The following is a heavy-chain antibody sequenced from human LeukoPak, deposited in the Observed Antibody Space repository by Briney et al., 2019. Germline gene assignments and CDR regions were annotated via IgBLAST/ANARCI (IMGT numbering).Heavy chain of an antibody. CDR1: GGSISSGNYY. Sequence: SQTLSLTCTVSGGSISSGNYYWSWIRQPAGKGLEWIGRIWADGAPTYRPSLKSRVTISVGTSKNQFSLRLSSVIAADTAVYYCARGRDSRGYQFMGFDSWGQGTLVTVSS. CDR2: IWADGAP. J-gene: IGHJ4*02. D-gene: IGHD3-22*01. CDR3: ARGRDSRGYQFMGFDS. V-gene: IGHV4-61*02.